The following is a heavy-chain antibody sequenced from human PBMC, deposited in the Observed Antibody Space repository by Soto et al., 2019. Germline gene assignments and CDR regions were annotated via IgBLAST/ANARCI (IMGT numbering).Heavy chain of an antibody. Sequence: QVQLVQSGAEVKKPGSSVKVSCKASGGTFSSYAISWVRQAPGQGREWMGGIIPIFGTANYAQKFQGRVTITADESKSKAYMELSSLRSEDTAVYYCARDGCSSTSCYFEYFQHWGQGTLVTVSS. V-gene: IGHV1-69*01. J-gene: IGHJ1*01. CDR3: ARDGCSSTSCYFEYFQH. CDR1: GGTFSSYA. CDR2: IIPIFGTA. D-gene: IGHD2-2*01.